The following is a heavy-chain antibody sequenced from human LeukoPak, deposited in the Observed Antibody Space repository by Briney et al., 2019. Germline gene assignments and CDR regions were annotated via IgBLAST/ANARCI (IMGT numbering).Heavy chain of an antibody. Sequence: SETLSLTCTVSGGSISSYYWSWIRQPPGKGLEWIGSIYYSGSTYYNPSLKSRVTISVDTSKNQFSLKLSSVTAADTAVYYCARHPLSRYDSSGYYYDYWGQGTLVTVSS. J-gene: IGHJ4*02. CDR1: GGSISSYY. CDR3: ARHPLSRYDSSGYYYDY. D-gene: IGHD3-22*01. CDR2: IYYSGST. V-gene: IGHV4-39*01.